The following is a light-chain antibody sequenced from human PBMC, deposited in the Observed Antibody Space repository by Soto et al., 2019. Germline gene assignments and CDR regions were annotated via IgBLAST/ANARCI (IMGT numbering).Light chain of an antibody. J-gene: IGKJ4*01. V-gene: IGKV3-20*01. CDR3: QQFSSYPLT. Sequence: EIVLTQSPGTLSLSPWERATLSCRASQTVRNNYLAWYQKKPGQPPRLLIYDASTRATGIPDRFSGGGSGTDFTLTISRLETEDVAVYYCQQFSSYPLTFGGGTKVDIK. CDR1: QTVRNNY. CDR2: DAS.